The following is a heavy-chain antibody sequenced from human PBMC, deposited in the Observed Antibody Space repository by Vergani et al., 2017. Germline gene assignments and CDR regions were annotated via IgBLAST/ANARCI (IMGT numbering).Heavy chain of an antibody. Sequence: EVQLVESGGDLVQPGGSLRLSCAASGFTVSSNYMSWVRQAPGKGLEWVSVIYGGGSTYYADSVKGRFTIARDNSKNTLYLQMNSLRAEDTAVCYCARGWRGKTTGYYYYYMDVWGKGTTVTVSS. D-gene: IGHD1-1*01. CDR1: GFTVSSNY. J-gene: IGHJ6*03. V-gene: IGHV3-53*01. CDR2: IYGGGST. CDR3: ARGWRGKTTGYYYYYMDV.